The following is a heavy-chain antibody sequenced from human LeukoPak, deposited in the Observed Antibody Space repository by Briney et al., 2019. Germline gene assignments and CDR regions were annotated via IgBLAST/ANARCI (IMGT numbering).Heavy chain of an antibody. CDR3: AKDLRSMIVSPFDY. Sequence: GGSLRLSCTASGFTFSSYAMSWVRQAPGKGLEWVSAISGSGGSTYYADSVKGRFTISRDNSKNTLYLQMNSLRAEDTAVYYCAKDLRSMIVSPFDYWGQGTLVTVSS. J-gene: IGHJ4*02. D-gene: IGHD3-22*01. V-gene: IGHV3-23*01. CDR2: ISGSGGST. CDR1: GFTFSSYA.